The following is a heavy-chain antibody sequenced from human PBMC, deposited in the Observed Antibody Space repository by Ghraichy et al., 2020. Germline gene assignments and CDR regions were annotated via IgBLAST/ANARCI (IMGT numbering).Heavy chain of an antibody. CDR2: ISGSGGST. CDR1: GFTFSSYA. D-gene: IGHD5-18*01. Sequence: GGSLRLSCTASGFTFSSYAMSWVRQAPGKGLEWVSAISGSGGSTYYADSVKGRFTISRDNSKNTLYLQMNSLRAEDTAVYYCAKDLRGDTAMVTVDYWGQGTLVTVSS. CDR3: AKDLRGDTAMVTVDY. J-gene: IGHJ4*02. V-gene: IGHV3-23*01.